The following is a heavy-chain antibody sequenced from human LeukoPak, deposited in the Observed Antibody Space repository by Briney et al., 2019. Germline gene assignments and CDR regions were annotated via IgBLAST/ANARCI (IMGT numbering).Heavy chain of an antibody. CDR1: GFIFSSYG. CDR3: AKDEYSSSSGGLDI. Sequence: PGGSLRLSCAASGFIFSSYGMHWVRQAPGKGLEWVAFILYDGSNKYYADSVEGRFTISRDNSKNTLYLQMNSLRAEDTAVYYCAKDEYSSSSGGLDIWGQGTMVTVSS. V-gene: IGHV3-30*02. CDR2: ILYDGSNK. J-gene: IGHJ3*02. D-gene: IGHD6-6*01.